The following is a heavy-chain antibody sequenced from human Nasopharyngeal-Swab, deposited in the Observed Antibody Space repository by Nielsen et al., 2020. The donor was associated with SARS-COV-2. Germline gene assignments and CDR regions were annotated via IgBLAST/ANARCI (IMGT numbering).Heavy chain of an antibody. J-gene: IGHJ5*02. V-gene: IGHV3-21*04. CDR3: AKAYSSGWSVVWFDP. D-gene: IGHD6-19*01. CDR2: ISSSSSYI. CDR1: GFTFSSYS. Sequence: GESLKISCAASGFTFSSYSMNWVRQAPGKGLEWVSSISSSSSYIYYADSVKGRFTISRDNAKNSLYLQMNSLRAEDTALYYCAKAYSSGWSVVWFDPWGQGTLVTVSS.